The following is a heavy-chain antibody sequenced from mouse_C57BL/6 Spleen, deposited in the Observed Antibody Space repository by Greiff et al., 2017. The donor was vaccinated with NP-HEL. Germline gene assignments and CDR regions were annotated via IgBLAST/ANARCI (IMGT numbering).Heavy chain of an antibody. D-gene: IGHD2-3*01. CDR2: ILPGSGST. Sequence: VQLQQSGAELMKPGASVKLSCKATGYTFTGYWIEWVKQRPGHGLEWIGEILPGSGSTNYNEKFKGKATFTADTSSNTAYMQLSSLTTEDSAIYFCARGGDDGYYVGYWYFDVWGTGTTVTVSS. J-gene: IGHJ1*03. CDR1: GYTFTGYW. V-gene: IGHV1-9*01. CDR3: ARGGDDGYYVGYWYFDV.